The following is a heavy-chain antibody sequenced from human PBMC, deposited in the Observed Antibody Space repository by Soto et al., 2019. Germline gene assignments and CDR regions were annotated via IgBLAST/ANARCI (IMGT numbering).Heavy chain of an antibody. CDR1: GFTFSSYG. J-gene: IGHJ3*02. V-gene: IGHV3-30*18. D-gene: IGHD3-22*01. CDR2: ISYDGSNK. Sequence: QVQLVESGGGVVQPGRSLRLSCAASGFTFSSYGMHWVRQAPGKGLEWVAVISYDGSNKYYADSVKGRVTISRDHSKNTLYLQMNSLRAEDTAVYYCAKDTRWDTFPSSGPLGGAFDIWGQGTMVTVSS. CDR3: AKDTRWDTFPSSGPLGGAFDI.